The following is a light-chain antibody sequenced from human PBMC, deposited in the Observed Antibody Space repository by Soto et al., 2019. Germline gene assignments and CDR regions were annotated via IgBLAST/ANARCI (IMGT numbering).Light chain of an antibody. CDR3: SSYAGSNTVV. Sequence: QSALTQPHSASGSPGQSVAISCTGTSSDVGGYHYVSWYQQHPGKAPKLMIYEVSKRPSGVTDRFSGSKSGNTASLTVSGLQAEDEAYYHCSSYAGSNTVVFGGGTKLTVL. J-gene: IGLJ2*01. CDR2: EVS. CDR1: SSDVGGYHY. V-gene: IGLV2-8*01.